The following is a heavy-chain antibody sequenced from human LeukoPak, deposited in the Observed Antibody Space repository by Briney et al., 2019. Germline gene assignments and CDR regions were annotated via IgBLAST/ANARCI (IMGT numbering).Heavy chain of an antibody. D-gene: IGHD3-10*01. CDR3: AKDRLWFGELFSPYDY. CDR2: ISGSGGST. CDR1: GFTFSSYA. Sequence: GGSLRLSCAASGFTFSSYAMSWVRQAPGKGLEWVSAISGSGGSTYYADSVKGRFAISRDNSKNTLYLQMNSLRAEDTAVYYCAKDRLWFGELFSPYDYWGQGTLVTVSS. J-gene: IGHJ4*02. V-gene: IGHV3-23*01.